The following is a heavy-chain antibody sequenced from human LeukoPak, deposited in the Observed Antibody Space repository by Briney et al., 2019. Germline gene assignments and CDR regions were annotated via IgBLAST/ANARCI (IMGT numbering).Heavy chain of an antibody. CDR1: GYTFTSYY. V-gene: IGHV1-46*01. D-gene: IGHD4-17*01. CDR3: ARQNYGDHRWFDP. CDR2: INPSGGST. J-gene: IGHJ5*02. Sequence: ASVKVSCKASGYTFTSYYMHWVRQAPGRGLEWVGKINPSGGSTSYAQKFQGRVTMTRDTSTNTVYMELSSLRSDDTAVYYCARQNYGDHRWFDPWGQGTLVTVSS.